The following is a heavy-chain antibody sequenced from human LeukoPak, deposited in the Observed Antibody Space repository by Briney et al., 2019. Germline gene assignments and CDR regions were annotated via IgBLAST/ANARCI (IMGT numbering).Heavy chain of an antibody. D-gene: IGHD2-15*01. CDR2: IWNDGSND. CDR3: AREADCSCGRCYRGAFDI. J-gene: IGHJ3*02. Sequence: GRSLRLSCAASGSNFSQSAMHWVRQAPGKGMEWVAAIWNDGSNDYYADSVKGRFTISRDNSKNTLSLQMNSLRVEDTAVYYLAREADCSCGRCYRGAFDIWGQGTMVTASS. V-gene: IGHV3-33*01. CDR1: GSNFSQSA.